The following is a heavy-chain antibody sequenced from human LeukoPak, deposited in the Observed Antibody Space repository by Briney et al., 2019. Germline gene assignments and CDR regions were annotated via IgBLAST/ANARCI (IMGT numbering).Heavy chain of an antibody. V-gene: IGHV3-21*01. CDR1: GFTFSSYS. CDR2: ISSSSSYI. CDR3: ARIGDLYYDSSGHNDY. J-gene: IGHJ4*02. D-gene: IGHD3-22*01. Sequence: GGSLRLSCAASGFTFSSYSMNWVRQAPGKGLEWVSSISSSSSYIYYADSVKGRFTISSDNAKNSLYLQMNSLRAEDTAVYYCARIGDLYYDSSGHNDYWGQGTLVTVSS.